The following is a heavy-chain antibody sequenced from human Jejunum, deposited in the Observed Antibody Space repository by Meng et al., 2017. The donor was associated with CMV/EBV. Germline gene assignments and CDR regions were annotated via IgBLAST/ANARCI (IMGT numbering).Heavy chain of an antibody. Sequence: GISVSDNYMSWVRQAPGKGLEWVSVIYSGSGTYYADSVRGRFTTSRDTAKNTLYLQLNSLRAEDTAVYYCARDRRNRLKHYGMDVWGQGTTVTVSS. J-gene: IGHJ6*02. CDR1: GISVSDNY. CDR2: IYSGSGT. V-gene: IGHV3-66*01. CDR3: ARDRRNRLKHYGMDV.